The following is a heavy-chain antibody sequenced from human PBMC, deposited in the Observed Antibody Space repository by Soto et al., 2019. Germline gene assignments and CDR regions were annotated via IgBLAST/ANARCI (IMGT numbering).Heavy chain of an antibody. CDR2: IRSKAYGGIT. J-gene: IGHJ6*02. CDR3: TRAVAARLYYYYGMDV. D-gene: IGHD6-6*01. CDR1: GFTFGDYA. Sequence: PGGSLRLSCTASGFTFGDYAMSWFRQAPGKGLEWVGFIRSKAYGGITEYAASVKGRFTISRDDSKSIAYLQMNSLKTEDTAVYYCTRAVAARLYYYYGMDVWGQGTTVTVSS. V-gene: IGHV3-49*03.